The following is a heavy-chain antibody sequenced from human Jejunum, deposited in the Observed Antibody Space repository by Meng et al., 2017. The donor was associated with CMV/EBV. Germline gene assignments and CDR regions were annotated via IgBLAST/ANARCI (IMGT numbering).Heavy chain of an antibody. J-gene: IGHJ6*02. CDR2: IEETGRS. V-gene: IGHV4-61*01. D-gene: IGHD4-17*01. CDR3: ARVYGRKSLNFFYGMDV. Sequence: VKSGSCYWSWNRQPPGKGMGWIGYIEETGRSSYNPSLRSRVAISVDTSKNQFSLIVYSVTAADTAVYYCARVYGRKSLNFFYGMDVWGQGTTVTVSS. CDR1: VKSGSCY.